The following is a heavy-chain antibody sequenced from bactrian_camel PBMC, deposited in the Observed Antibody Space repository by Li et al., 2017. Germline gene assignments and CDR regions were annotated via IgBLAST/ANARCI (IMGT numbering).Heavy chain of an antibody. CDR3: SYCTRSGTCLSECHY. J-gene: IGHJ4*01. Sequence: HVQLVESGGGSVQAGGSLKLSCATSGYIPGSHCMAWFRQAPGKEREFVSHIDSVHITSYADSVRGRFTISQDDTKNTLYLQMNSLKPEDTAEYSCSYCTRSGTCLSECHYWGQGTQVTVS. D-gene: IGHD2*01. V-gene: IGHV3S53*01. CDR2: IDSVHIT. CDR1: GYIPGSHC.